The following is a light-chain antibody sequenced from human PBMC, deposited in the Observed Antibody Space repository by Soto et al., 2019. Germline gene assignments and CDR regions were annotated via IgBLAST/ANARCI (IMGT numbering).Light chain of an antibody. V-gene: IGKV3-20*01. Sequence: EIVLTQSPGTLSLSPGERATLSCLASQSVTSSFLAWYQQKPGQAPRLLIYSASHRATGIPDRFSGSESGTDFTLTISRLEPEDFAVYYCQQYGDSRWTFGQGTKVDI. CDR2: SAS. CDR3: QQYGDSRWT. J-gene: IGKJ1*01. CDR1: QSVTSSF.